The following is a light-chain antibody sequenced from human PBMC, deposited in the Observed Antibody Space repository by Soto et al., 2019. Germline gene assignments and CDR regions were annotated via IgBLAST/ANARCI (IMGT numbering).Light chain of an antibody. CDR1: SSDIGGYDY. CDR3: ISYTSTSVV. Sequence: QSALTQPASVSGSPGQSITISCTGTSSDIGGYDYVSWYQQLPAKAPQLIIYEVINRPSGVSNRFSGSKSGNTASLTISGLQSEDEALYYCISYTSTSVVFGGGTQLTVL. CDR2: EVI. J-gene: IGLJ2*01. V-gene: IGLV2-14*01.